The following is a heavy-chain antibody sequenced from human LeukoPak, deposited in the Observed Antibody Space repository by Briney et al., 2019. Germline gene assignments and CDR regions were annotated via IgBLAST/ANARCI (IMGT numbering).Heavy chain of an antibody. CDR3: AKENRYCSGGSCYSGSFDY. CDR1: GFTFDDYV. CDR2: ISWNSGSI. Sequence: GGSVRLSCAASGFTFDDYVMHWVRQAPGKGLEWVSGISWNSGSIGYADSVKGRFTISRDNAKNSLYLQMNSLRAEDTALYYCAKENRYCSGGSCYSGSFDYWGQGTLVTVSS. D-gene: IGHD2-15*01. J-gene: IGHJ4*02. V-gene: IGHV3-9*01.